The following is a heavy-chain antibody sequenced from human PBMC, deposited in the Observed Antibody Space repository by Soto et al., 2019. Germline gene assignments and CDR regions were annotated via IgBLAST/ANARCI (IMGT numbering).Heavy chain of an antibody. CDR2: VSSTGST. CDR1: GGSLNSYY. D-gene: IGHD3-22*01. V-gene: IGHV4-59*01. J-gene: IGHJ5*02. Sequence: AETLALTCTVSGGSLNSYYRTWIRQSPGKGLEWSGYVSSTGSTNYNHTLKSRLTMSMDTSTNEASLSLTSVTAEDAAGYFCARFSPPRKSYDSNPGSFDPWGQGILVTV. CDR3: ARFSPPRKSYDSNPGSFDP.